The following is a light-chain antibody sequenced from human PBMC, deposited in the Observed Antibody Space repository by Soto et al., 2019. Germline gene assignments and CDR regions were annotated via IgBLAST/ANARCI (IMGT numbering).Light chain of an antibody. V-gene: IGKV3-20*01. CDR2: GAS. CDR1: QSVSGSY. Sequence: EMVLTQSPGTLPLSPGERAALSCRASQSVSGSYVAWYQQKPGQAPRLLIYGASNRATGIPDRFSGSGSGTDFTLTITRLEPEDFAVYSCQQYGRSPFTFGPGTKVDIK. CDR3: QQYGRSPFT. J-gene: IGKJ3*01.